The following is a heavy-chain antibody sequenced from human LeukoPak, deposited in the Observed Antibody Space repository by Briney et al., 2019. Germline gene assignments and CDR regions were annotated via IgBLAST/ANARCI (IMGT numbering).Heavy chain of an antibody. Sequence: GGSLRLSCAASGFTFSSYAMHWVRQAPGKGLEWVSSINWNSGSIRYADSVKGRFTISRDNAKKSLYLQMNSLRAEDTALYYCAKDGDSSGYYTLDYWGQGTLVTVSS. CDR1: GFTFSSYA. J-gene: IGHJ4*02. CDR2: INWNSGSI. D-gene: IGHD3-22*01. CDR3: AKDGDSSGYYTLDY. V-gene: IGHV3-9*01.